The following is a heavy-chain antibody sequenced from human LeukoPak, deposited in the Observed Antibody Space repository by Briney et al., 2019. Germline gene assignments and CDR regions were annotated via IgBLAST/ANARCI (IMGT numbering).Heavy chain of an antibody. CDR1: GGTFSSYA. V-gene: IGHV1-69*01. Sequence: EASVKVSCKASGGTFSSYALTWVRQAPGQGLEWMGGITPIFGTANYAQKFQGRVTITADESTSSAYMELSSLRSEDTAVYYCARRPLIPASANWFDPWGQGTLVTVSS. CDR3: ARRPLIPASANWFDP. J-gene: IGHJ5*02. D-gene: IGHD2-2*01. CDR2: ITPIFGTA.